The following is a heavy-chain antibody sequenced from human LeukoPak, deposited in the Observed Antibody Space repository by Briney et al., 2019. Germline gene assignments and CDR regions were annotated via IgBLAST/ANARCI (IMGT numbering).Heavy chain of an antibody. D-gene: IGHD3-10*01. CDR1: GFTFSAYC. CDR3: VRDNYDYRDSRSYDLDY. V-gene: IGHV3-48*02. CDR2: IDTSGRTV. Sequence: GGSLRLSCGVSGFTFSAYCMNWVRQAPGQGLEWISYIDTSGRTVYYADSVRGRFTISRDNAKNSLFLQMNSLRDEDTAVYFCVRDNYDYRDSRSYDLDYWGQGTLVTVSP. J-gene: IGHJ4*02.